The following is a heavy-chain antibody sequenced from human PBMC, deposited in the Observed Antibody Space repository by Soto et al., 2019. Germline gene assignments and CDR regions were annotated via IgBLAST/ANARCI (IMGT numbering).Heavy chain of an antibody. CDR2: ISAYNGNT. J-gene: IGHJ4*02. CDR3: AREPNYFDY. CDR1: GYTFTSYG. Sequence: QVQLVQSGAEVKKPGSSVKVSCKASGYTFTSYGISWVRQAPGQGLEWMGWISAYNGNTKYEQKLQGRVTMTTDTFTRTAYMELRRLRSDDTAVYYCAREPNYFDYWGQGTLVTVSS. V-gene: IGHV1-18*01.